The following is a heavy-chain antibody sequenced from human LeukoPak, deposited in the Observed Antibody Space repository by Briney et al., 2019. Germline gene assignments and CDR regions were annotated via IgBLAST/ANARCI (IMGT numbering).Heavy chain of an antibody. CDR3: ARNMALDY. D-gene: IGHD5-24*01. V-gene: IGHV1-8*01. Sequence: ASVRVSCKASGYTFSDYDINWVRQATGQGLEWMGRINPGSDDTDYAQRFQGRVTMTKDSSKSTVYMELSSLRSKDTAVYYCARNMALDYWGQGSRVTVSS. CDR1: GYTFSDYD. J-gene: IGHJ4*02. CDR2: INPGSDDT.